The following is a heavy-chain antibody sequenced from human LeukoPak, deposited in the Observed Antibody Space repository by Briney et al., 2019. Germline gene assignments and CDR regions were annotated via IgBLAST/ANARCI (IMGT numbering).Heavy chain of an antibody. V-gene: IGHV4-34*01. D-gene: IGHD1-26*01. CDR2: INHSGST. CDR1: GGSFSGYY. CDR3: ARNRGSYASDY. J-gene: IGHJ4*02. Sequence: SETLSLTCAVHGGSFSGYYWSWIRQPPGKGLEWIGEINHSGSTNYNPSLKSRVTISVDTSKNRFSLKLSSVTAADTAVYYCARNRGSYASDYWGQGTLVTVSS.